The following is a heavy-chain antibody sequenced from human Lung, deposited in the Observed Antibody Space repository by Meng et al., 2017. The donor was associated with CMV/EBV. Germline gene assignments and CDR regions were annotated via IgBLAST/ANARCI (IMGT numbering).Heavy chain of an antibody. CDR1: GYTFTGYY. CDR3: ARVRWEDDY. D-gene: IGHD1-26*01. Sequence: ASVXVSCKASGYTFTGYYMHWVRQAPGQGLEWMGWINPNSGGTNYAQKFQGRVTLTRDTYISKAYMELSRLRSDDTAVYYCARVRWEDDYWGQGTLVTVSS. V-gene: IGHV1-2*02. J-gene: IGHJ4*02. CDR2: INPNSGGT.